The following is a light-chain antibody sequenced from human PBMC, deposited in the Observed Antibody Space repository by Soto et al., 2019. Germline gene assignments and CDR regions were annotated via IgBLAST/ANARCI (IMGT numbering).Light chain of an antibody. CDR2: DAS. J-gene: IGKJ1*01. Sequence: EIVLTQSPATLSLSPGARATLSCRASQSVSSYLAWYQQKPGQAPRLLIYDASNRATGIPARFSGSGSWTDFTLTISSLEPEDFAVYYCQQRSNWPPWTFGQGTKVEIK. CDR3: QQRSNWPPWT. V-gene: IGKV3-11*01. CDR1: QSVSSY.